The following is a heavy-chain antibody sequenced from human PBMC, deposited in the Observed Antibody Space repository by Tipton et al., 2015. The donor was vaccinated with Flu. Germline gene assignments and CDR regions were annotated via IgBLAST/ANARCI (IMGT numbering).Heavy chain of an antibody. CDR3: ARVRYYGTYNWFDP. CDR1: GGSISSGSYY. CDR2: IYTSGST. V-gene: IGHV4-61*02. J-gene: IGHJ5*02. D-gene: IGHD3-10*01. Sequence: LRLSCTVSGGSISSGSYYWSWIRQPAGKGLEWIGRIYTSGSTNYNPSLKSRVTISVDTSKNQFSLKLSSVTAADTAVYYCARVRYYGTYNWFDPWGQGTLVTVSS.